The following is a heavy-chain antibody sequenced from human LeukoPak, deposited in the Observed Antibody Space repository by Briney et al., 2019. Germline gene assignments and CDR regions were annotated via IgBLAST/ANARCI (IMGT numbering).Heavy chain of an antibody. V-gene: IGHV3-23*01. CDR2: IGDSNTKT. J-gene: IGHJ4*02. D-gene: IGHD2/OR15-2a*01. CDR1: GFTFINYG. Sequence: GGSLRLSCAASGFTFINYGMTWVRQAPGKGLEWVATIGDSNTKTYYADSVKGRFTISRDNSKNTPYLQMNSLRAADTAVYFCAKGAFYDYWGQGTLVTVSS. CDR3: AKGAFYDY.